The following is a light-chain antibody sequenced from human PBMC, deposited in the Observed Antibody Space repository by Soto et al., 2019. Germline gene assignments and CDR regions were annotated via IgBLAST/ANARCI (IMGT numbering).Light chain of an antibody. CDR2: GNT. Sequence: QSVLTQPPSVSGAPGQRVTISCTGSSSNIVAIYDVHWYQQLPGTAPKLLIYGNTNRPSGVPDRFSGSKSGTSASPAITGLQAEDEADYYCQSYDSSLSGWVFGGGTKLTVL. V-gene: IGLV1-40*01. CDR1: SSNIVAIYD. J-gene: IGLJ3*02. CDR3: QSYDSSLSGWV.